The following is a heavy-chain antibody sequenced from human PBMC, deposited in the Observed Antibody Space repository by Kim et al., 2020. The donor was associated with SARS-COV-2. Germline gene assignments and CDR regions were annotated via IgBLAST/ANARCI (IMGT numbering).Heavy chain of an antibody. V-gene: IGHV3-23*01. Sequence: YADAVKGRFTISRDNSRSTWYLQMNSLRAEDTAVYYCAKSITTSCYTSIDYWGQGTLVTVSS. D-gene: IGHD2-2*02. J-gene: IGHJ4*02. CDR3: AKSITTSCYTSIDY.